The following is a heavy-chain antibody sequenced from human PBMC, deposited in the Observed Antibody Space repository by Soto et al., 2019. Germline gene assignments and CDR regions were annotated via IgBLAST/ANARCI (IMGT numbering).Heavy chain of an antibody. CDR3: ARDLRYCISTSCPSPYYGMDV. CDR1: GFTFSSYA. V-gene: IGHV3-30-3*01. Sequence: GGSLRLSCAASGFTFSSYAMHWVRQAPGKGLEWVAVISYDGSNKYYADSVKGRFTISRDNSKNTLYLQMNSLRAEDTAVYYCARDLRYCISTSCPSPYYGMDVWGQGTTVTVSS. D-gene: IGHD2-2*01. J-gene: IGHJ6*02. CDR2: ISYDGSNK.